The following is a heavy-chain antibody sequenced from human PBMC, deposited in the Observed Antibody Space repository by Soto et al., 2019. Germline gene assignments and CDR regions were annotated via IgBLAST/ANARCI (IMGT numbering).Heavy chain of an antibody. CDR3: VRDLTRHGYSHGPVDF. CDR2: IWYDVSNT. J-gene: IGHJ4*02. Sequence: PWGSLRLSCEASGFNFGTSAMHWVRQAAGKGLEWVAVIWYDVSNTYYGDSVQGRFIISRDNSKNLMYLKMNSLRAEDTALYHCVRDLTRHGYSHGPVDFWGLATPVTVSS. CDR1: GFNFGTSA. V-gene: IGHV3-33*01. D-gene: IGHD5-18*01.